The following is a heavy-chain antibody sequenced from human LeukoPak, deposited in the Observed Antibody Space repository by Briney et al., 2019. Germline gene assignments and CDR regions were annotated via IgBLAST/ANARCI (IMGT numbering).Heavy chain of an antibody. CDR1: GYTFTGYY. CDR3: ATQRDGYNMPTDY. D-gene: IGHD5-24*01. Sequence: ASVKVSCKASGYTFTGYYMHWVRQAPGQGLEWMGIINPSGGSTNYAQKFQGRVTMTRDTSTSTVYMELSSLRSEDTAVYYCATQRDGYNMPTDYWGQGTLVTVSS. CDR2: INPSGGST. V-gene: IGHV1-46*01. J-gene: IGHJ4*02.